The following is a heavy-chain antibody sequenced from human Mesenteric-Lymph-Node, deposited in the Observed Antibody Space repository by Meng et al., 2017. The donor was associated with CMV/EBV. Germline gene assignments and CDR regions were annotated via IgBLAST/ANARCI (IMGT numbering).Heavy chain of an antibody. CDR2: MSGGGGST. J-gene: IGHJ4*02. D-gene: IGHD6-13*01. V-gene: IGHV3-23*01. CDR1: GFTFSSYA. CDR3: AKGSPGYSSSSFDY. Sequence: GESLKISCAASGFTFSSYAMSWVRQAPGKGLEWVSGMSGGGGSTFYADSVKGRFTISRDNSRNTLYLQMNSLRAEDTAVYYCAKGSPGYSSSSFDYWGQGTLVTVSS.